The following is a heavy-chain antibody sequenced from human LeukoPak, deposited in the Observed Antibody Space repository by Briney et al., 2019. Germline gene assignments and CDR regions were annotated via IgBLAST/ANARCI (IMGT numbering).Heavy chain of an antibody. D-gene: IGHD6-6*01. CDR1: GFTFTSYA. Sequence: QPGGSLRLSCAASGFTFTSYAMSWVRQAPGKGLEWVSAISGSGGSTYHADSVKGRFTISRDNSKNTLYLQMNSLRAEDTAVYYCAKMGVVAARPGTFDCWGQGTLVTVSS. CDR2: ISGSGGST. CDR3: AKMGVVAARPGTFDC. V-gene: IGHV3-23*01. J-gene: IGHJ4*02.